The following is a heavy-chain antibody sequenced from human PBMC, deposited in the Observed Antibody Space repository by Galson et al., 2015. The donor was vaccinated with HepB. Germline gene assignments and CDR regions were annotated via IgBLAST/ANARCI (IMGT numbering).Heavy chain of an antibody. CDR3: ATRDCSSTSCYGWAYYYYYMDV. CDR1: GYTFTSYD. V-gene: IGHV1-8*01. J-gene: IGHJ6*03. D-gene: IGHD2-2*01. Sequence: SVKVSCKAPGYTFTSYDINWVRQATGQGLEWMGWMNPNSGNTGYAQKFQGRVTMTRNTSISTAYMELSSLRSEDTAVYYCATRDCSSTSCYGWAYYYYYMDVWGKGTTVTVSS. CDR2: MNPNSGNT.